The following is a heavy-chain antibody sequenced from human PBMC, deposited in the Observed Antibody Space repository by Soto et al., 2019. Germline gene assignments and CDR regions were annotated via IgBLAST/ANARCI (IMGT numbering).Heavy chain of an antibody. D-gene: IGHD2-2*01. CDR1: GYTFTGYY. Sequence: ASVKVSSKASGYTFTGYYLHWVRQAPGQGLEWMGWINPNNGGTNYAQKFQGWVTMTRDTSISTAYMELSRLRSDDTAVYYCAKAGTIPPYYYYFYMDVWGKGTTVTVSS. V-gene: IGHV1-2*04. CDR3: AKAGTIPPYYYYFYMDV. CDR2: INPNNGGT. J-gene: IGHJ6*03.